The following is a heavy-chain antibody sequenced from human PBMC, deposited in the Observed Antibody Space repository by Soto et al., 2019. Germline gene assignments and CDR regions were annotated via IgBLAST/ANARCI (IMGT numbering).Heavy chain of an antibody. V-gene: IGHV3-21*01. CDR3: ASRDDYVSRYYYYMDV. Sequence: GGSLRLSCAASGFTFSSYSMNWVRQAPGKGLEWVSSISSSSSYIYYADSVKGRFTISRDNAKNSLYLQMNSLRAEDMAVYYCASRDDYVSRYYYYMDVWGKGTTVTVSS. J-gene: IGHJ6*03. CDR1: GFTFSSYS. D-gene: IGHD4-17*01. CDR2: ISSSSSYI.